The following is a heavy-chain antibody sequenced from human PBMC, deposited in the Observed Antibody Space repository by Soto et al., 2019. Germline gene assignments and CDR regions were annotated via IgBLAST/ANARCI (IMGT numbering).Heavy chain of an antibody. Sequence: SVKVSCKASGYTFTSYAMHWVRQAPGQGLEWMGGIIPIFGTANYAQKFQGRVTITADESTSTAYMELSSLRSEDTAVYYCARDPYDFWSGYSHYYYGMDVWGQGTTVTVSS. CDR3: ARDPYDFWSGYSHYYYGMDV. CDR2: IIPIFGTA. V-gene: IGHV1-69*13. CDR1: GYTFTSYA. J-gene: IGHJ6*02. D-gene: IGHD3-3*01.